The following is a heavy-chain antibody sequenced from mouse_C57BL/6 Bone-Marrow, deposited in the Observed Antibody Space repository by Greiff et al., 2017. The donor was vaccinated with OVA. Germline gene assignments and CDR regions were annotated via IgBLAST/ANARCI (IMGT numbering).Heavy chain of an antibody. J-gene: IGHJ3*01. CDR2: IVPSDSYT. D-gene: IGHD3-2*02. Sequence: VQLQQPGAELVMPGASVKLSCKASGYTFTSYWMHWVKQRPGQGLEWIGEIVPSDSYTNYNQKFKGKSTLTVDKSSSTAYMQLSSLTSEDSAVYYCARGTAQATAWFAYWGQGTLVTVSA. V-gene: IGHV1-69*01. CDR1: GYTFTSYW. CDR3: ARGTAQATAWFAY.